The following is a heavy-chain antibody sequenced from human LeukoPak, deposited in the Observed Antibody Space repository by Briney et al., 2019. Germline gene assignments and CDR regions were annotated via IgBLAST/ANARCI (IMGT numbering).Heavy chain of an antibody. V-gene: IGHV1-46*01. J-gene: IGHJ4*02. CDR2: INPSGGNT. CDR3: TGEIRNTYYFDY. Sequence: ASMKVSCKASGYTFTRNYMHWVRQAPGQGLEWMGIINPSGGNTNYAQKFQGRVAMTRDTSTSTVYMDLSSLRSEDTAVCYCTGEIRNTYYFDYWGQGTLVTVSS. D-gene: IGHD3-16*01. CDR1: GYTFTRNY.